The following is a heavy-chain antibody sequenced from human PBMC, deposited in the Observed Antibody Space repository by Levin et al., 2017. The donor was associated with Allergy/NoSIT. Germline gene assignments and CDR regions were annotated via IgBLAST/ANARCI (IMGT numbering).Heavy chain of an antibody. CDR1: GFTFSSYA. CDR2: ISYDGSNK. J-gene: IGHJ6*02. D-gene: IGHD1-26*01. V-gene: IGHV3-30*04. Sequence: HTGGSLRLSCAASGFTFSSYAMHWVRQAPGKGLEWVAVISYDGSNKYYADSVKGRFTISRDNSKNTLYLQMNSLRAEDTAVYYCARDRVVGAIYLYYYGMDVWGQGTTVTVSS. CDR3: ARDRVVGAIYLYYYGMDV.